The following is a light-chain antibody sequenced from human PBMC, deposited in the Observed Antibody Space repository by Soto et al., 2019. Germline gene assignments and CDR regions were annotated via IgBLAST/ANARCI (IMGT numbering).Light chain of an antibody. J-gene: IGKJ4*01. CDR2: GAS. Sequence: EIVMTQSPATLSVSPGERATLSCRASQSVSSNLAWYQQKPGQAPRLLIYGASTRATGIPARFSGSGSGKELTLTISSLQSEDFAVYYCQQYNNWPLTFGGGTKVEIK. CDR1: QSVSSN. V-gene: IGKV3-15*01. CDR3: QQYNNWPLT.